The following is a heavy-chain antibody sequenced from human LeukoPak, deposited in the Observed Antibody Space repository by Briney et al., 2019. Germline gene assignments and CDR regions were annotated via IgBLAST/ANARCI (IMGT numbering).Heavy chain of an antibody. CDR2: VYYSGST. CDR3: ARGLWFGELLSPFDY. J-gene: IGHJ4*02. V-gene: IGHV4-59*01. CDR1: GGSISSYY. D-gene: IGHD3-10*01. Sequence: SETLSLTCTVSGGSISSYYRSWIRQPPGKGLEWIGYVYYSGSTNYNPSLKSRVTISVDTSKNQFSLKLSSVTAADTAVYYCARGLWFGELLSPFDYWGQGTLVTVSS.